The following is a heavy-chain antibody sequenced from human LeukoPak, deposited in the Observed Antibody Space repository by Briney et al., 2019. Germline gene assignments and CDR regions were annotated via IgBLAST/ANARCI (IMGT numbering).Heavy chain of an antibody. J-gene: IGHJ5*02. CDR1: GYSFTNYW. CDR3: ARHVTTTATSWFDP. V-gene: IGHV5-51*01. CDR2: IYPGDSNT. Sequence: GESLKISCQGSGYSFTNYWIAWVRQMPGKGLEWMGIIYPGDSNTRYSPSFQGQVTISADKSISTAYLQWSSLKASDTAMYYCARHVTTTATSWFDPWGQGTLVTVSS. D-gene: IGHD1-1*01.